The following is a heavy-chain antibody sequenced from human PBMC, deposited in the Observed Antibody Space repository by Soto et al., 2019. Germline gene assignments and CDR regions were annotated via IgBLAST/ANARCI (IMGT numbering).Heavy chain of an antibody. D-gene: IGHD3-10*01. CDR1: GGTFSSYA. Sequence: SVKVSCKASGGTFSSYAISWVRQAPGQGLEWMGGIIPIFGTANYAQKFQGRVTITAGESTSTAYMELSSLRSEDTAVYYCARAYSLNYYGSGSYIPQFDPWGQGTLVTVSS. V-gene: IGHV1-69*13. J-gene: IGHJ5*02. CDR3: ARAYSLNYYGSGSYIPQFDP. CDR2: IIPIFGTA.